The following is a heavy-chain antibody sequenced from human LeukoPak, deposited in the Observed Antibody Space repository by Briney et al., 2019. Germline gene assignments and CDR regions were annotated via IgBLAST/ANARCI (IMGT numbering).Heavy chain of an antibody. D-gene: IGHD1-26*01. CDR3: ARSWSGSYDDAFDI. Sequence: SVKVSCKASGGTFSSYAISWVRQAPGQGLEWMGRIIPILGIANYAQKFQGRVTITADKSTSTAYMELSSLRSEDTAVYYCARSWSGSYDDAFDIWGQGTMVTVSS. J-gene: IGHJ3*02. CDR1: GGTFSSYA. CDR2: IIPILGIA. V-gene: IGHV1-69*04.